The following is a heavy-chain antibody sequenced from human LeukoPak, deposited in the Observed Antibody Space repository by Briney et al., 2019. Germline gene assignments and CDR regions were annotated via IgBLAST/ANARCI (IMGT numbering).Heavy chain of an antibody. D-gene: IGHD3-22*01. V-gene: IGHV3-30*18. CDR3: AKAYSYYYDSSGYYYGPFDY. Sequence: PGGSLRLSCAASGFTFSSYGMHWVRQAPGKGLEWVAVISYDGSNKYYADSVKGRFTISRDNSKNTLYLQMNSLRAEDTAVYYCAKAYSYYYDSSGYYYGPFDYWGQGTLVTVSS. CDR2: ISYDGSNK. J-gene: IGHJ4*02. CDR1: GFTFSSYG.